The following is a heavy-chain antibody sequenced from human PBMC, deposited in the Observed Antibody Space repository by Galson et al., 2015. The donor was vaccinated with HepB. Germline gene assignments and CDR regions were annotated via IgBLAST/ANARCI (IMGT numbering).Heavy chain of an antibody. CDR3: VCVHGDKVNYFDS. CDR2: IRSAGSNK. V-gene: IGHV3-48*04. CDR1: TFIFTTYS. J-gene: IGHJ4*02. D-gene: IGHD4-17*01. Sequence: SLRLSCAASTFIFTTYSMNWVRQAPGKGLEWVAYIRSAGSNKYYADSVKGRFTISRDNAKNTLYLQMSSLRAEDTAVYYCVCVHGDKVNYFDSWGQGTLVTVSS.